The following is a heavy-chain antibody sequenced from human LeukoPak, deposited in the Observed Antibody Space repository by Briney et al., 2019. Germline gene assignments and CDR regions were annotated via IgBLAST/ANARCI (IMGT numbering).Heavy chain of an antibody. D-gene: IGHD3-22*01. J-gene: IGHJ4*02. Sequence: GGSLRLSCAASGFTFSSYWMSWVRQAPGKGLEWVANIKEDGSAKYYVDSVKGRFTFSRDNAKNSLYLQMNSLRAEDMALYYCAKGGGYYYDSSGYFDYWGQGTLVTVSS. CDR3: AKGGGYYYDSSGYFDY. CDR2: IKEDGSAK. CDR1: GFTFSSYW. V-gene: IGHV3-7*03.